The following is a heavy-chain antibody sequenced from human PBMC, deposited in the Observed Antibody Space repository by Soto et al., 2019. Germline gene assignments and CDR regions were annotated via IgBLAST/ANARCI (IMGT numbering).Heavy chain of an antibody. CDR3: AISGCSSLGTYYYYYMDV. D-gene: IGHD2-15*01. Sequence: GASVKVSCKASGYTFTGYYMHWVRQAPGQGIEWMGWINPNSGGTNYAQKFQGWVTMTRDTSISTAYMELSRLRSDDTAVYYCAISGCSSLGTYYYYYMDVWGKGTTVTVSS. V-gene: IGHV1-2*04. CDR1: GYTFTGYY. CDR2: INPNSGGT. J-gene: IGHJ6*03.